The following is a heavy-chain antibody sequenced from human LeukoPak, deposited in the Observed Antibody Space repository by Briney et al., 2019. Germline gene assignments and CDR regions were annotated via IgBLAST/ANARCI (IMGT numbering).Heavy chain of an antibody. Sequence: GGSLRLSCVASGFSFSNYDMNWVRQTPGKGLEWVSYISSSSSAIHYADSVKGRFTISRDNAKNSVFLQMNSLRAEDTAVYYCARDATKWNRCTDFDYWGQGTLVSVSS. CDR3: ARDATKWNRCTDFDY. CDR2: ISSSSSAI. CDR1: GFSFSNYD. V-gene: IGHV3-48*01. J-gene: IGHJ4*02. D-gene: IGHD1-20*01.